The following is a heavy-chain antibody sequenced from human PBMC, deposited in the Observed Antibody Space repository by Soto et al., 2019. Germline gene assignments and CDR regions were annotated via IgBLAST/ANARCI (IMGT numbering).Heavy chain of an antibody. CDR2: INHSGSS. Sequence: QVQLQQWGAGLLKPSETLSLTCAVHGGSFSGFYWTWIRQPPGKGLEWVGEINHSGSSNYNPPLKSRVTLSLDTSRTQSSLSLNSVAAADTAVYYCARMAGPWYFDLWGRGTLVTVSS. V-gene: IGHV4-34*01. CDR1: GGSFSGFY. CDR3: ARMAGPWYFDL. J-gene: IGHJ2*01.